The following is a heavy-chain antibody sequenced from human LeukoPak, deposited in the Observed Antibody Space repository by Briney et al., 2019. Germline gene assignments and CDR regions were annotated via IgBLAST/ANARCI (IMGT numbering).Heavy chain of an antibody. D-gene: IGHD2-2*01. J-gene: IGHJ4*02. CDR1: GGSISTYY. V-gene: IGHV4-59*01. CDR2: VYHSGST. CDR3: ARGHTSSSPVHFGY. Sequence: SETLSLTCTVSGGSISTYYWSWIRQPPGKGLEWIGYVYHSGSTNYNPSLKSRVTMSVDTSKNQFSLKLTSVTAADTAVYYCARGHTSSSPVHFGYWGQGTLVTVFS.